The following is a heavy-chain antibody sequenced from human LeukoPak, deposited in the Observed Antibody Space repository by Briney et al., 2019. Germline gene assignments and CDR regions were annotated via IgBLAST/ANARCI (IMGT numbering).Heavy chain of an antibody. J-gene: IGHJ4*02. CDR2: IYYSGST. CDR1: GGSISSGGYY. Sequence: SETLSLTCTVSGGSISSGGYYWSWIRQHPGKSLEWIGYIYYSGSTYYNPSLKSRVTISVDTSKNQFSLKLSSVTAADTAVYYCAREGIYYFDYWGQGTLVTVSS. V-gene: IGHV4-31*03. CDR3: AREGIYYFDY. D-gene: IGHD3-10*01.